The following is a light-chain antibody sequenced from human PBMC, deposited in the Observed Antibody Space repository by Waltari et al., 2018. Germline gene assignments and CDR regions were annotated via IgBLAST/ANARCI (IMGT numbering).Light chain of an antibody. CDR1: QAINKE. J-gene: IGKJ2*03. CDR3: QQDYTPPYS. Sequence: DIQMTQSPSSLSASVGDRVTVTCRTSQAINKELNWYQQKTGKAPALLIYSTSTLQTGVSSRFSGSGSGTDFTLTISNLQPEDIATYYCQQDYTPPYSFGQGTKVEIK. V-gene: IGKV1-27*01. CDR2: STS.